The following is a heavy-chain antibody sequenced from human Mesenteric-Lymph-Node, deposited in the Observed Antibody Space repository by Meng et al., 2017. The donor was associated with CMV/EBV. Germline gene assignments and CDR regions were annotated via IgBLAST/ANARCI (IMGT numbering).Heavy chain of an antibody. CDR1: EFTFTNYA. V-gene: IGHV3-23*01. CDR3: ARDLDVVVVPAALGY. Sequence: GESLKISCAASEFTFTNYAMSWVRQAPGKGLEWVSVISNSGGSTYYADSVKGRFTISRDNSRNTLSLQMNSLRAEDTAAYYCARDLDVVVVPAALGYWGQGTLVTVSS. J-gene: IGHJ4*02. D-gene: IGHD2-2*03. CDR2: ISNSGGST.